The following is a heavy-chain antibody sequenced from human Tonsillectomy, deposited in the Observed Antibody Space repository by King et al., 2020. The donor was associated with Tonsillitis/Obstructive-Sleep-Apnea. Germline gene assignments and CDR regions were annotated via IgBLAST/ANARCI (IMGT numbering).Heavy chain of an antibody. CDR1: GYTFTDYS. CDR3: ARAYYDYLWGSYRGFDY. J-gene: IGHJ4*02. Sequence: VQLVESGSELKKPGASVKVSCKASGYTFTDYSMNWVRQAPGQGLEWMGWINTNTGNPTYAQGFTGRFVFSLDTSVSTAYLQISSLQAEDTALYYCARAYYDYLWGSYRGFDYWGQGTLFTVSS. CDR2: INTNTGNP. V-gene: IGHV7-4-1*02. D-gene: IGHD3-16*02.